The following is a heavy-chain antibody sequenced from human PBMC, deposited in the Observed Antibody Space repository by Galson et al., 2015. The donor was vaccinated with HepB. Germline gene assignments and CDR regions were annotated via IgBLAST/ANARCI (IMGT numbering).Heavy chain of an antibody. D-gene: IGHD2-15*01. CDR1: GFTFSSYS. CDR3: ASYCRWGCYDAFDI. V-gene: IGHV3-21*01. J-gene: IGHJ3*02. CDR2: ISSSSSYI. Sequence: SLRLSCAASGFTFSSYSMNWVRQAPGKGLEWVSSISSSSSYIYYADSVKGRFTISRDNAKNSLYLQMNSLRAEDTAVYYCASYCRWGCYDAFDIWGQGTMVTVSS.